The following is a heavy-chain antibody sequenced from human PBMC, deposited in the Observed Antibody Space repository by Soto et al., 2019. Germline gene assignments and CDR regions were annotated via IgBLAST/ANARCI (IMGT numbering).Heavy chain of an antibody. V-gene: IGHV3-30-3*01. CDR3: ATSIALSGLDY. J-gene: IGHJ4*02. D-gene: IGHD6-19*01. CDR1: GFTFSSYS. CDR2: ISYDETKR. Sequence: QVQLVESGGGVVQPGKSLRLSCAASGFTFSSYSMNWVRQAPGRGLEWVAVISYDETKRYYGDSVKGRFSISRDTAKNTLYLHMNSLRAEDTDVYYCATSIALSGLDYWGQGTRVTVSS.